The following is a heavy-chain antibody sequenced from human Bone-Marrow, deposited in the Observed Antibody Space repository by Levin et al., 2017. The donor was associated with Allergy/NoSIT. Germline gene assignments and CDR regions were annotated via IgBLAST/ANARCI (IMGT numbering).Heavy chain of an antibody. V-gene: IGHV1-18*01. CDR2: ISIYSGDT. CDR3: ARDAKPYCTSSSCYRSTWFDP. J-gene: IGHJ5*02. Sequence: ASVKVSCKASGYTFTTYGINWVRRAPGQGPEWMGWISIYSGDTKYAQNLQGRLTMTTDTSTGTAHMELRSLRSDDTAVYYCARDAKPYCTSSSCYRSTWFDPWGQGTLVTVSS. CDR1: GYTFTTYG. D-gene: IGHD2-2*02.